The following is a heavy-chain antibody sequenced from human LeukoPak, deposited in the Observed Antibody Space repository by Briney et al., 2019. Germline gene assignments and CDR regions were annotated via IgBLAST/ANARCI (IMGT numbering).Heavy chain of an antibody. D-gene: IGHD6-19*01. CDR3: ARGPFGYSSSWFDY. V-gene: IGHV1-46*01. J-gene: IGHJ5*01. CDR1: GFTFTSYY. CDR2: INPIGGRT. Sequence: ASVKVSCKASGFTFTSYYMHWVRQAPGQGLEWMGVINPIGGRTTYAQNFQGRVIVTRDTSTNTVYLELSSLTFDDTAVYYCARGPFGYSSSWFDYWGQGTLVTVSS.